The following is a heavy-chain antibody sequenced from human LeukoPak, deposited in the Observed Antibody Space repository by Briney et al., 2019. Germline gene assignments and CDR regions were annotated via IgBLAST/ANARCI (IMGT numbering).Heavy chain of an antibody. CDR1: GFTFSSYG. Sequence: GGSLRLSCAASGFTFSSYGMSWVRQAPGKGLEWVSAISGSGGSTYYADSVKGRFTISRDNSKNTLYLQMNSLRAEDTAVYYCAKAPSGSGRNLDYWGQGTLVTVSS. J-gene: IGHJ4*02. V-gene: IGHV3-23*01. CDR2: ISGSGGST. D-gene: IGHD3-10*01. CDR3: AKAPSGSGRNLDY.